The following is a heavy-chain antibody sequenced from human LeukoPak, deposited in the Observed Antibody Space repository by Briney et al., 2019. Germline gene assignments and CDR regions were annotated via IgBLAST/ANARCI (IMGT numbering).Heavy chain of an antibody. J-gene: IGHJ3*02. CDR3: ARDSHYYDSSGYNLLDAFDI. D-gene: IGHD3-22*01. CDR1: GFTFSDYS. V-gene: IGHV3-21*01. Sequence: GGSLRLSCAASGFTFSDYSMNWVRQAPGKGLEWVSSISSSGSYIYYADSVKGRCTISRDNVKNSLYLQMNSLRAEDTAVYYCARDSHYYDSSGYNLLDAFDIWGQGTMVTVSS. CDR2: ISSSGSYI.